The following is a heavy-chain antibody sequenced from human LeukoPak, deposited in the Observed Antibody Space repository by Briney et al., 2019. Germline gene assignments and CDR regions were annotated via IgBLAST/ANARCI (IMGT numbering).Heavy chain of an antibody. V-gene: IGHV3-74*01. Sequence: GGSLRLSCAASGFTFSSYWMHWVRQAPGKGLVWVSRINSDGSSTNYADSAKGRFTISRDNAKSTLYLQMNSLRAEDTAMYYCARAVYYSNYLGYWGQGTLVAVSS. D-gene: IGHD3-10*01. CDR2: INSDGSST. CDR1: GFTFSSYW. J-gene: IGHJ4*01. CDR3: ARAVYYSNYLGY.